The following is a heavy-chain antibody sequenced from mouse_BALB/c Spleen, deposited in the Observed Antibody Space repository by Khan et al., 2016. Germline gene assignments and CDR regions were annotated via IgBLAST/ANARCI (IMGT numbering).Heavy chain of an antibody. J-gene: IGHJ1*01. V-gene: IGHV7-3*02. CDR1: GFTFTDYY. CDR3: ARDRYDWYFDV. CDR2: IRNKANGYTT. Sequence: EVELVESGGGLVQPGGFLRLSCATSGFTFTDYYMSWVRQPPGKALEWLGFIRNKANGYTTEYSASVKGRFTISRDNSQSILYLQMNTLRAEDSATYYCARDRYDWYFDVWGAGTTVTVSS. D-gene: IGHD2-14*01.